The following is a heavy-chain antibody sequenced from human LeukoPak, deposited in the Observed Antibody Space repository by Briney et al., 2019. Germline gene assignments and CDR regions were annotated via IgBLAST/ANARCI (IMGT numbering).Heavy chain of an antibody. Sequence: ASVKVSCKAFGYTFTGYWMHWVRQAPGQGLEWMGWINPNSGGTNYAQKFQGRVTMTRDTSISTAYMELSRLRSDDTAVYYCARGDLEWLFSDTPFDYWGQGTLVTVSS. CDR3: ARGDLEWLFSDTPFDY. CDR1: GYTFTGYW. V-gene: IGHV1-2*02. J-gene: IGHJ4*02. D-gene: IGHD3-3*01. CDR2: INPNSGGT.